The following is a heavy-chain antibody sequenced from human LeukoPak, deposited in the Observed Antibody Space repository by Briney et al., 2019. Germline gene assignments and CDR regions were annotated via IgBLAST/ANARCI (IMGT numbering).Heavy chain of an antibody. J-gene: IGHJ5*02. CDR3: TRYCSGGSCYENNWFDP. V-gene: IGHV4-30-4*01. CDR1: GGSISSGDYY. D-gene: IGHD2-15*01. CDR2: IYYSGST. Sequence: SETLPLTCTVSGGSISSGDYYWSWIRQPPGKGLEWIGYIYYSGSTYYNPSLKSRVTISVDTSKNQFSLKLSSVTAADTAVYYCTRYCSGGSCYENNWFDPWGQGTLVTVSS.